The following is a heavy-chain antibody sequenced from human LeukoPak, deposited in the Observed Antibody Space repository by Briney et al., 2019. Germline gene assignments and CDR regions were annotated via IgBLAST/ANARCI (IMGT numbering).Heavy chain of an antibody. J-gene: IGHJ5*02. CDR2: IIPIFGTA. CDR3: VRSGYDYDWFDP. Sequence: AASVKVSCKASGGTFSSYAISWVRQAPGQGLEWMGGIIPIFGTANYAQKFQGRVTITADESTSTAYMELSSLKSEDTAVYYCVRSGYDYDWFDPWGQRTLVTVSS. CDR1: GGTFSSYA. D-gene: IGHD5-12*01. V-gene: IGHV1-69*13.